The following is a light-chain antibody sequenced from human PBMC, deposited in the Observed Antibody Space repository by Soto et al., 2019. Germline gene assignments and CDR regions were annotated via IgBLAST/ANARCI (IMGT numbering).Light chain of an antibody. Sequence: EIVCTQWPATVTLSPGARATLSCWASQSVSSYLAWYQQKPGQAPRLLIYDASNRATGIPARFSGSGSGTDFTLTISSLEPEDFAVYYCQQRSNWPPAFGGGTKVDIK. V-gene: IGKV3-11*01. CDR2: DAS. J-gene: IGKJ4*01. CDR3: QQRSNWPPA. CDR1: QSVSSY.